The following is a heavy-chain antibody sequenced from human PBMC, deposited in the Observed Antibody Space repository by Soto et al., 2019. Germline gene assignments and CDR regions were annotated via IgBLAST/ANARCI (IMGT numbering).Heavy chain of an antibody. CDR3: TTRITVFGLLIPPFDP. CDR2: INHTGGT. Sequence: SETLSLTCAVYGGSVNGYYWNWIRQPPGKGLEWIGEINHTGGTHYKPSLKSRATMSVDTSKNQFPLRLSSVTAADPTTYYCTTRITVFGLLIPPFDPWGQGTQVTVSS. J-gene: IGHJ5*02. D-gene: IGHD3-3*01. V-gene: IGHV4-34*01. CDR1: GGSVNGYY.